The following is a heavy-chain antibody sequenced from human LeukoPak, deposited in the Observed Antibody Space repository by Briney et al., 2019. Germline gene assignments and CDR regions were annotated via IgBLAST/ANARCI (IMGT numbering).Heavy chain of an antibody. CDR3: AKDLSSAITSALVLDV. J-gene: IGHJ6*02. V-gene: IGHV3-9*01. CDR1: GFTFDDYA. D-gene: IGHD3-22*01. CDR2: ITWNRDNI. Sequence: GGSLRLSCKVSGFTFDDYAMHWVRHTPGKGLEWVSGITWNRDNIGYGDSVKGRFTIPRDNVKNVLYLQMNSLRPEDTALYYCAKDLSSAITSALVLDVWGQGTTVIVS.